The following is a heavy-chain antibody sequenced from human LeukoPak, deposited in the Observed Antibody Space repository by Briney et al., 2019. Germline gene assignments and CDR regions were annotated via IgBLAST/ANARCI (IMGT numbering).Heavy chain of an antibody. CDR2: IYYSGST. Sequence: SETLSLTCTVSGGSISSSSYYWGWIRQPPGKGLEWIGSIYYSGSTYYNPSLKSRVTISVDTSKNQFSLKLSSVTAADTAVYYCARGPRAGLIWAPVDYWGQGTLVTVSS. V-gene: IGHV4-39*07. CDR3: ARGPRAGLIWAPVDY. CDR1: GGSISSSSYY. J-gene: IGHJ4*02. D-gene: IGHD2-21*01.